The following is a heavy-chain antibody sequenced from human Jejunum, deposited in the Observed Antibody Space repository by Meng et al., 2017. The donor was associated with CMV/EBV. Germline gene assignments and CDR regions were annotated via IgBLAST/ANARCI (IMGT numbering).Heavy chain of an antibody. CDR1: GFTLSGYN. CDR2: ISSSSRYI. J-gene: IGHJ5*02. Sequence: EVQLVDSGGGRVKPGGSMRLSCICSGFTLSGYNMNWVREAPGTGLEWVSTISSSSRYINYADSVKGRFTISRDNAKNALYLQMNSRRVEDTASYYCARDIDHWGQGTLGTVSS. V-gene: IGHV3-21*01. CDR3: ARDIDH.